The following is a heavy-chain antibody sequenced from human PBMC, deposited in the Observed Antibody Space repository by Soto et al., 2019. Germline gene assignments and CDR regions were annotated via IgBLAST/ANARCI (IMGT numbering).Heavy chain of an antibody. CDR1: GGSISSGGYY. V-gene: IGHV4-31*03. CDR3: ARDHSGSVAY. J-gene: IGHJ4*02. Sequence: SETLSLTCTVSGGSISSGGYYWSWIRQHPGKGLEWIGYIYYSGSTYYNPSLKSRVTISVDTSKNQFSLKLSSVTAAETAVYYCARDHSGSVAYWGQGTLVTVSS. CDR2: IYYSGST. D-gene: IGHD1-26*01.